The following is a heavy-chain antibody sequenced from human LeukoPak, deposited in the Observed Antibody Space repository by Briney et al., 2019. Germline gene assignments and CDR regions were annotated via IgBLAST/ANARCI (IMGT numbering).Heavy chain of an antibody. J-gene: IGHJ6*02. Sequence: SVKVSCKASVGSLDNYAFSWVRQAPGQGLEWMGGIIPMFGTPHYAEKFQGRATITADESTSTAYMELSSLRSEDTAVYYCANKRSEETKQHHHGSGSYFNPWYYGMDVWGQGTKVSVSS. CDR3: ANKRSEETKQHHHGSGSYFNPWYYGMDV. D-gene: IGHD3-10*01. CDR1: VGSLDNYA. CDR2: IIPMFGTP. V-gene: IGHV1-69*01.